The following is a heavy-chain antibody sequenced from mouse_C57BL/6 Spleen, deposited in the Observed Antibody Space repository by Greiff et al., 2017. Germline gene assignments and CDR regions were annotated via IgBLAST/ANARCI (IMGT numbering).Heavy chain of an antibody. CDR1: GYTFTSYW. D-gene: IGHD3-2*02. J-gene: IGHJ3*01. CDR3: ARAPRQLRPAWFAY. Sequence: VQLQQPGAELVRPGTSVKLSCKASGYTFTSYWMHWVKQRPGQGLEWIGVIDPSDSYTNYNQKFKGKATLTVDTSSSTAYMQLSSLTSEDSAFYYCARAPRQLRPAWFAYWGQGTLVTVSA. CDR2: IDPSDSYT. V-gene: IGHV1-59*01.